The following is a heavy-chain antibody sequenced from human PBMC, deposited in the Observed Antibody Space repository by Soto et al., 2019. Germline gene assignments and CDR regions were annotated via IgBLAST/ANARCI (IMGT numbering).Heavy chain of an antibody. CDR1: GGSISSGGYY. CDR2: IYYSGST. J-gene: IGHJ2*01. Sequence: QVQLQESGPGLVKPSQTLSLTCTVSGGSISSGGYYWSWIRQHPGKGLEWIGYIYYSGSTYYNPSLKSRVTISVDTSKNQFSLKLSSVTAADTAVYHCARENRGLGYCSGGSCYSSYWYFDLWGRGTLVTVSS. D-gene: IGHD2-15*01. CDR3: ARENRGLGYCSGGSCYSSYWYFDL. V-gene: IGHV4-31*03.